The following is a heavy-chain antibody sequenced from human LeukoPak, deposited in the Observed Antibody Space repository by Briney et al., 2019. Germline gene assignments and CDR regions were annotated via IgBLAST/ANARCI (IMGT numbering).Heavy chain of an antibody. CDR1: GGSISSYY. CDR2: IYYSGST. D-gene: IGHD2-2*01. CDR3: ARAGLWYQLDY. Sequence: SETLSLTCTVSGGSISSYYWSWIRQPPGKGLEWIGYIYYSGSTIYNPSLKSRVTISVDTSKNQFSLKLSSVTAADTAVYYCARAGLWYQLDYWGQGTLVTVSS. J-gene: IGHJ4*02. V-gene: IGHV4-59*01.